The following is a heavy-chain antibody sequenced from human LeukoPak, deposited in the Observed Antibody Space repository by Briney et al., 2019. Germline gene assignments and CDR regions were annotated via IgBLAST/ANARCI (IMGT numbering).Heavy chain of an antibody. CDR3: ARDGTCGGACKGAFDI. Sequence: PGGSLRLPCVVSGFTVSSNYMSWVRQAPGKGLEWVSVIYSGGGTYYADSLKGRFTISRDNSKNTLYLQMNSLRAEDTAVYYCARDGTCGGACKGAFDIWGQGTMVTVSS. CDR1: GFTVSSNY. J-gene: IGHJ3*02. D-gene: IGHD2-21*02. CDR2: IYSGGGT. V-gene: IGHV3-66*01.